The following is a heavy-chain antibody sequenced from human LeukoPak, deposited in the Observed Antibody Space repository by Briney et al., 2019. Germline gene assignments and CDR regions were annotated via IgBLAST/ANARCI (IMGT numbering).Heavy chain of an antibody. CDR1: GFTVSSNY. J-gene: IGHJ4*02. CDR2: IYSGGST. Sequence: PGGSLRLSCAASGFTVSSNYMSWVRQAPGKGLEWVSVIYSGGSTYYADSVKGRFTISRDNSKNTLYLQMNSLRAEDTAVYYCARDGGSSWYSPFTDYFDYWGQGTLVTVSS. D-gene: IGHD6-13*01. CDR3: ARDGGSSWYSPFTDYFDY. V-gene: IGHV3-53*01.